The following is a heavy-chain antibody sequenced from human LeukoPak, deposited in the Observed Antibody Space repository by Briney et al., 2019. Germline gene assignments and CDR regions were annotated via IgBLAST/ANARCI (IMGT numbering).Heavy chain of an antibody. D-gene: IGHD3-22*01. CDR3: AKDLLTYYYDSSGPQMFDC. CDR2: ISGSGGST. CDR1: GFIFTDYA. V-gene: IGHV3-23*01. Sequence: GGSLRLSCAASGFIFTDYAMHWVRQAPGEGLEWVSGISGSGGSTFYVDSVKGRFTISRDNSKNTLYLQMNSLRAEDTAVYYCAKDLLTYYYDSSGPQMFDCWGQGTLVTVSS. J-gene: IGHJ4*02.